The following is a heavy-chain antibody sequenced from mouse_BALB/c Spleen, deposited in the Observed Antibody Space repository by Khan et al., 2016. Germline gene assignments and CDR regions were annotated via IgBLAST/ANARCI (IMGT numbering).Heavy chain of an antibody. Sequence: QVQLQQSGAELVRPGTSVKVSCKASGYAFTNYLIEWVKQRPGQGLEWIGVINPGSGGTNYNEKFKGKATLTADKSSSTASMQLSSLTSDDSAVYFCALYYGYDYAMDYWGQVTAVTVSS. J-gene: IGHJ4*01. V-gene: IGHV1-54*01. D-gene: IGHD2-2*01. CDR1: GYAFTNYL. CDR3: ALYYGYDYAMDY. CDR2: INPGSGGT.